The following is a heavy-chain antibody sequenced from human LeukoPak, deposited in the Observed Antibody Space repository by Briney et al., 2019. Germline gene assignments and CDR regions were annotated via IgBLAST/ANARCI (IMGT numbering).Heavy chain of an antibody. CDR3: ARDSGGIAAAGW. V-gene: IGHV4-34*01. D-gene: IGHD6-13*01. Sequence: SETLSLTCAVYGGSFSGYYWSWIRQPPGKGLEWIGEINHSGSTNYNPSLTSRVTISVDKSKNQFSLKLSSVTAADTAVYYCARDSGGIAAAGWWGQGTLVTVSS. CDR2: INHSGST. CDR1: GGSFSGYY. J-gene: IGHJ4*02.